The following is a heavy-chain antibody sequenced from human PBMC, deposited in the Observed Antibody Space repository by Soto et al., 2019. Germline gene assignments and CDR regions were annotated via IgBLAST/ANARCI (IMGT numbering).Heavy chain of an antibody. CDR3: ARGGGVPTAGDDY. CDR2: IYHSGST. V-gene: IGHV4-30-2*01. J-gene: IGHJ4*02. CDR1: GGSINTATHS. D-gene: IGHD3-16*01. Sequence: QLQLQESGSGLVKPSQTLSLTCAVSGGSINTATHSWSWIRQPPGKGLEWIGYIYHSGSTYYNPYDKGRVTLSIGQSTHQFSLRLSSVTAADTGGYYCARGGGVPTAGDDYWGQGILVTVSS.